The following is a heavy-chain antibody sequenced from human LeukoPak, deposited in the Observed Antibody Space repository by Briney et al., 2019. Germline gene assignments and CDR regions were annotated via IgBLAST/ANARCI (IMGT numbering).Heavy chain of an antibody. V-gene: IGHV4-59*01. CDR3: ARGGPSYYGSGSPFDY. CDR2: IYYSGST. Sequence: PSETLSLTCTVSGGSISTYYWSWIRQPPGKGLEWIGYIYYSGSTNYNPSLKSRLTISVDTSKNQFSLKLSSVTAADTAVYYCARGGPSYYGSGSPFDYWGQGTLVAIPS. D-gene: IGHD3-10*01. CDR1: GGSISTYY. J-gene: IGHJ4*02.